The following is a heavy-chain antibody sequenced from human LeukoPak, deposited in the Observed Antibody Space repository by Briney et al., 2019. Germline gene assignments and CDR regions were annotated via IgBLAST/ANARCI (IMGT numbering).Heavy chain of an antibody. CDR1: GFTFDDYA. J-gene: IGHJ4*02. V-gene: IGHV3-43*02. D-gene: IGHD5-18*01. CDR2: ISGDGGST. Sequence: GGSLRLSCAASGFTFDDYAVHWVRQAPGKGLEWVSLISGDGGSTYYADSVKGRFTISRDNSKNSLYLQMNSLRTEDTALYYCAKDISSYGMAGFAGTPDYWGQGTLVTVSS. CDR3: AKDISSYGMAGFAGTPDY.